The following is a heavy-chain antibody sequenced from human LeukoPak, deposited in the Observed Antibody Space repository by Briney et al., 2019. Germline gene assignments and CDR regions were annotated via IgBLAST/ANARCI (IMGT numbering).Heavy chain of an antibody. J-gene: IGHJ4*02. CDR1: GFTFSSYG. D-gene: IGHD4-23*01. Sequence: GGSLRLSCAASGFTFSSYGMHWVRQAPGKGLEWVAVISYDGSNKYYADSVKGRFTISRDNSKNTLYLQMNSLRAEDTAVYYCAKGATPGNSGDYGAQEPLVPVP. CDR3: AKGATPGNSGDY. CDR2: ISYDGSNK. V-gene: IGHV3-30*18.